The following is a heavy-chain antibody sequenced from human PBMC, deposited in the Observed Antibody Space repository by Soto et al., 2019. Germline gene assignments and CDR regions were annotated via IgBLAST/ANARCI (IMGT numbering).Heavy chain of an antibody. CDR1: GGTFSNFA. J-gene: IGHJ3*02. V-gene: IGHV1-69*06. CDR2: IIPIFGTA. D-gene: IGHD3-22*01. CDR3: VTEEDSYDSSGPWRAFDI. Sequence: QVQLVQSGAEVKKPGSSVKVSCKTSGGTFSNFAIRWVRQAPGQGLEWMGGIIPIFGTANYAQKFQGRVTITADKSTSTAYMGLSSLRSDDTAVYYCVTEEDSYDSSGPWRAFDIWGQGTMVTVSS.